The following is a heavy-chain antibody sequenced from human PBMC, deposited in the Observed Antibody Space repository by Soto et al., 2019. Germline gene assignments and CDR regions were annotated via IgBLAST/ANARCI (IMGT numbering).Heavy chain of an antibody. V-gene: IGHV3-15*01. CDR3: TTYRSGYYYWNFDL. J-gene: IGHJ2*01. CDR2: IKSKTDGGTI. D-gene: IGHD3-22*01. CDR1: GLTFSNAW. Sequence: EVQLVESGGDLVKPGGSLRLSCAASGLTFSNAWMSWVRQAPGKGLEWVGRIKSKTDGGTIDYAAPVKGRFTISRDDSKNTLYLQMNSLKTEATAVYYCTTYRSGYYYWNFDLWGRGTLVTVSS.